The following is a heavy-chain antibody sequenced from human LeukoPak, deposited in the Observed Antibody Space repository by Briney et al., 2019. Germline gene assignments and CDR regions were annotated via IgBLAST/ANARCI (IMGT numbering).Heavy chain of an antibody. CDR3: ARLDYGGSEYYFDY. J-gene: IGHJ4*02. CDR1: GGSFSGYY. V-gene: IGHV4-34*01. CDR2: IYHSGST. Sequence: ETLSLTCAVYGGSFSGYYWGWIRQPPGKGLEWIGNIYHSGSTYYNPSLKSRVTISVDTSKNQFSLKLSSVTAADTAVYYCARLDYGGSEYYFDYWGQGSLVTVSS. D-gene: IGHD4-23*01.